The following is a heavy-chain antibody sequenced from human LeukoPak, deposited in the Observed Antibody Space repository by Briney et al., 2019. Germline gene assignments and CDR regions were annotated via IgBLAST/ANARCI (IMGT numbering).Heavy chain of an antibody. V-gene: IGHV4-34*01. D-gene: IGHD2-8*01. Sequence: SETLSLTCAVYGGSFSGYYWSWIRQPPGKGLEWIGEIDHSGSTNYNPSLKSRVTISVDTSKNQFSLKLSSVTAADTAVYYCARGGYCTNGVCRRTPNWFDPWAREPWSPSPQ. CDR3: ARGGYCTNGVCRRTPNWFDP. CDR2: IDHSGST. J-gene: IGHJ5*02. CDR1: GGSFSGYY.